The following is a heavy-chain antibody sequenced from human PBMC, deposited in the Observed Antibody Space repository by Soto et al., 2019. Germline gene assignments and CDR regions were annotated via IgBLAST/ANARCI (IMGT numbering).Heavy chain of an antibody. CDR2: ISAYNGNT. CDR3: ARDPSSPAAGRYWVDY. D-gene: IGHD6-13*01. Sequence: ASVKVSCKASGYTFTSYGISWVRQAPGQGLEWMGWISAYNGNTNYAQKLQGRVTMTTDTSTSTAYMELRSLRSDDTAVYYCARDPSSPAAGRYWVDYCGQGTLVTVSS. V-gene: IGHV1-18*01. CDR1: GYTFTSYG. J-gene: IGHJ4*02.